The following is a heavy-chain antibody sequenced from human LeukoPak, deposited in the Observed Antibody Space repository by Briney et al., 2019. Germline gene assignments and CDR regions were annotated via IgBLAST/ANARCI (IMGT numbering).Heavy chain of an antibody. D-gene: IGHD5-24*01. V-gene: IGHV4-34*01. J-gene: IGHJ3*02. CDR2: INHSGST. CDR1: GGSFIGDY. CDR3: ARGCEMATAPAAFDI. Sequence: NPSETLSLTCAVYGGSFIGDYWSWIRQPPGNGLEWIGEINHSGSTNYNPSLKSRVTISVATSKNQFSLKLSYVTAADTVVYYCARGCEMATAPAAFDIWGQGTMVTVSS.